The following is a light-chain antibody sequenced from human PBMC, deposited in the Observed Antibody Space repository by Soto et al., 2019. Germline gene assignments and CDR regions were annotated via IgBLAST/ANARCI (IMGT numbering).Light chain of an antibody. V-gene: IGKV1-5*01. CDR2: DAS. Sequence: DIQMTQSPSTLSASVGDRVTITCRASQSISSWLAWYQQKPGKAPKLLIYDASSLESGVPSRFRGSGSGTEFTLTISSLQAYDFATYYCQQYKSYSWTFGEGTKVEIK. J-gene: IGKJ1*01. CDR1: QSISSW. CDR3: QQYKSYSWT.